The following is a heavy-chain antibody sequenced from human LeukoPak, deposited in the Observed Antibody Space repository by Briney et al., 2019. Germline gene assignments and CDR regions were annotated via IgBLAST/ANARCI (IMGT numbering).Heavy chain of an antibody. D-gene: IGHD6-13*01. CDR2: ITTDGSKT. V-gene: IGHV3-74*03. J-gene: IGHJ3*02. CDR3: ASSGSSWYGAFDI. Sequence: GGSLRLSCAAFESSFSNSWMHWVRQVPGKGLLWVALITTDGSKTTYADSVRGRFTISRDNAKNTLYLQMNSLRAEDTAVYYCASSGSSWYGAFDIWGQGTMVTVSS. CDR1: ESSFSNSW.